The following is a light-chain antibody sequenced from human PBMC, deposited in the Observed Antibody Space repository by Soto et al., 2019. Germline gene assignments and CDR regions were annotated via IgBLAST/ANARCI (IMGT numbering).Light chain of an antibody. J-gene: IGKJ3*01. CDR2: LAF. CDR3: QQYNGFLFT. CDR1: QGIRND. V-gene: IGKV1-17*01. Sequence: DVQMTQSPSSLSASVGERVTITCRASQGIRNDLGWYQQRQGKAPKSXIYLAFSLQSGVPSRFSGSGSGTEFTLTISSLHPDDFATYYCQQYNGFLFTFGPGTKVEIK.